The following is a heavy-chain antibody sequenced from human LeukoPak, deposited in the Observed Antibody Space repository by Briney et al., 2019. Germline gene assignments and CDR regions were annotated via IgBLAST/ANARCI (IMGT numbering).Heavy chain of an antibody. CDR2: IRHDGSKK. CDR3: ANGPHYNILTGFYKVRSHLDY. D-gene: IGHD3-9*01. Sequence: GGSLRLSCAASGFTFSNYGMHWVRQAPGKGLEWVAFIRHDGSKKYYADSVKGRFTISRDNSKNTLYLQMNSLRAEDTAMYYCANGPHYNILTGFYKVRSHLDYWGQGTLVTVSS. V-gene: IGHV3-30*02. CDR1: GFTFSNYG. J-gene: IGHJ4*02.